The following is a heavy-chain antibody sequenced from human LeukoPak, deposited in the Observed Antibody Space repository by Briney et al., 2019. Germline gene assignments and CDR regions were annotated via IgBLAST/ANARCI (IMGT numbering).Heavy chain of an antibody. Sequence: SVKVSCKASGGTFSSYAISWVRQAPGQGLEWMGRIIPIFGTANYAQKFQGRVTITTDESTSTAYMELSSLRSEDTAVYYCACTPHQHYWFDPWGQGTLVTVSS. CDR3: ACTPHQHYWFDP. CDR1: GGTFSSYA. D-gene: IGHD2-2*01. J-gene: IGHJ5*02. V-gene: IGHV1-69*05. CDR2: IIPIFGTA.